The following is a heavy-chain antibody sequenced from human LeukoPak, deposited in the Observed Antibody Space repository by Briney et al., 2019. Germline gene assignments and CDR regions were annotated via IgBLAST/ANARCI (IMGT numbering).Heavy chain of an antibody. V-gene: IGHV4-39*01. CDR1: GGSISSSSYY. Sequence: SETLSLTCTVSGGSISSSSYYWGWVRQPPGKGLEWIGSIYYSGRTYYNPSLKSRVTISVDTSKNQFSLKLSSVTAADTAVYYCARGYCSSTSCLEGYYYYYYMDVWGKGTTVTVSS. D-gene: IGHD2-2*01. CDR2: IYYSGRT. J-gene: IGHJ6*03. CDR3: ARGYCSSTSCLEGYYYYYYMDV.